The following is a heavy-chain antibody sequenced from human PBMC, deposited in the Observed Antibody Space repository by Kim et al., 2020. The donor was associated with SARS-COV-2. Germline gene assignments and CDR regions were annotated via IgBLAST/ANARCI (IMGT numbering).Heavy chain of an antibody. CDR3: AKVVGMDGYNYYYYYVMDV. D-gene: IGHD5-12*01. Sequence: GGSLRLSCVASGFTFDTYAMSWVRQAPGKGLEWVSVISGNGVNKFYADSVRGRFTISRDNSKDTLYLQMNSLRDEDTALYYCAKVVGMDGYNYYYYYVMDVWGQGTTVPVSS. CDR1: GFTFDTYA. CDR2: ISGNGVNK. J-gene: IGHJ6*02. V-gene: IGHV3-23*01.